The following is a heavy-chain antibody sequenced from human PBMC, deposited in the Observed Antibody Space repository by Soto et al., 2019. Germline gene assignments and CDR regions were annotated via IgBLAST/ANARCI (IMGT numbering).Heavy chain of an antibody. CDR3: ASHNLRFLEWLAIRNYYYYGMDV. CDR1: GYNFTSYY. V-gene: IGHV1-46*01. D-gene: IGHD3-3*01. CDR2: INPSGGST. Sequence: KVSCKTSGYNFTSYYMHWVRQAPGQGLEWMGIINPSGGSTSYAQKFQGRVTMTRDTSTSAVYMELSSLRSEDTAVYYCASHNLRFLEWLAIRNYYYYGMDVWGQGTTVTVSS. J-gene: IGHJ6*02.